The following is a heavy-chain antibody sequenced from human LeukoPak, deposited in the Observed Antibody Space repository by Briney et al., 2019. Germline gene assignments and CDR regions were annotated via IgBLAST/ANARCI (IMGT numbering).Heavy chain of an antibody. CDR2: IGISSGNT. CDR1: GFTFSHYS. V-gene: IGHV3-48*04. D-gene: IGHD5-24*01. CDR3: AGDYNYAFDN. J-gene: IGHJ4*02. Sequence: PGGSLRLSCVASGFTFSHYSMNWVRQAPGKGLEWISYIGISSGNTKYADSVKGRFTIFGDSAKKSLYLQMTRLRVEDTAVYYCAGDYNYAFDNWGQGTLVTVSS.